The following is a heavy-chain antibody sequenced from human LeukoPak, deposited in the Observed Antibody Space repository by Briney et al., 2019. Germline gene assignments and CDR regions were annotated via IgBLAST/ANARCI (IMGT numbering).Heavy chain of an antibody. Sequence: PSQTLSLTCTVSGGSISSGDYYWSWIRQPPGKGLEWIGYIYYSGSTYYNPFLKSRVTISVDTSKNQFSLKLSSVTAADTAVYYCARVGSGSSISIFDYWGQGTLVTVSS. D-gene: IGHD6-6*01. J-gene: IGHJ4*02. V-gene: IGHV4-30-4*01. CDR1: GGSISSGDYY. CDR3: ARVGSGSSISIFDY. CDR2: IYYSGST.